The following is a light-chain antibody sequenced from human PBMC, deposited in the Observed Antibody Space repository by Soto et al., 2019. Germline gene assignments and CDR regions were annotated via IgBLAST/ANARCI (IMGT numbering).Light chain of an antibody. V-gene: IGKV3-15*01. CDR2: HAS. CDR3: QHHFNWPPFA. CDR1: QSVGTS. Sequence: IVMTQSPATLSVSPGESATLSCRASQSVGTSLAWYQQKPGQAPRLLIYHASTRATAVPARFRGSGSGTAFTLTISSLQSEDFAVYYCQHHFNWPPFAFGPGTRLEI. J-gene: IGKJ2*01.